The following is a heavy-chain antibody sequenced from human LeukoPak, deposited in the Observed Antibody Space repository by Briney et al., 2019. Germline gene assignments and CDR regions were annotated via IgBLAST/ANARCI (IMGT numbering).Heavy chain of an antibody. CDR3: AREGAYGDFEY. CDR2: ISAYNGNT. J-gene: IGHJ4*02. CDR1: VCTFNMYG. V-gene: IGHV1-18*01. Sequence: SVTVSFKSSVCTFNMYGIRWVRQAPGQGLEWMGWISAYNGNTNYAEKVQGRVTMTTNTPTSTAYMELRSLRSDDTAVYYCAREGAYGDFEYWGQGTLVSVSS. D-gene: IGHD4-17*01.